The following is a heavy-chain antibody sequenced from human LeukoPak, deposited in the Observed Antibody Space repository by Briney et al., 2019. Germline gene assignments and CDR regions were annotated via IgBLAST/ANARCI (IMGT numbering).Heavy chain of an antibody. Sequence: PGGSLRLSCAASGFTFSSYAMRWVRQAPGKGMEWVSAISGSGGSTYYADSVKGRFTISRDNYKNTLYLQMNSLRAEDTAVYYCAKDRDYVLDYWGQGTLVTVSS. CDR3: AKDRDYVLDY. J-gene: IGHJ4*02. D-gene: IGHD4-17*01. CDR1: GFTFSSYA. V-gene: IGHV3-23*01. CDR2: ISGSGGST.